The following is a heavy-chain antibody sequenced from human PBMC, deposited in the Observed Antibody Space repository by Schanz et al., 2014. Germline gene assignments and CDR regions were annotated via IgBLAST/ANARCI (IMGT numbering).Heavy chain of an antibody. J-gene: IGHJ4*02. CDR3: AKDLEPQCGGDCPLT. CDR1: GFTFSDYG. CDR2: ISYDGSFE. D-gene: IGHD2-21*02. Sequence: QVQLVESGGGVAQPGRSLRLSCGASGFTFSDYGTHWVRQAPGKGLEWVAFISYDGSFEDYLDSAKGRFTISRDNSKNTLYLQMSSLRGEDTAVYYCAKDLEPQCGGDCPLTWGQGTLVTVSS. V-gene: IGHV3-30*18.